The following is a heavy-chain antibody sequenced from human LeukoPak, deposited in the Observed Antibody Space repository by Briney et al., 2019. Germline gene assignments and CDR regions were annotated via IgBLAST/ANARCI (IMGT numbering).Heavy chain of an antibody. Sequence: TSETLSLTCAVYGGSFSGYYWSWIRQPPGKGLEWIGEINHSGSTNYNPSLKSRVTISVDTSKNQFSLKLSSVTAADTAVYYCARGPTADARPEYYFDYWGQGTLVTVSS. D-gene: IGHD1-1*01. CDR1: GGSFSGYY. V-gene: IGHV4-34*01. CDR3: ARGPTADARPEYYFDY. CDR2: INHSGST. J-gene: IGHJ4*02.